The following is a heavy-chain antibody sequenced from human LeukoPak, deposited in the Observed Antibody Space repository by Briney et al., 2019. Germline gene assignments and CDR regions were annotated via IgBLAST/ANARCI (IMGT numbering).Heavy chain of an antibody. CDR3: AREASSANYYYYYGMDV. Sequence: PGGSLRLSCAASGFTVSSNYMSWVRQAPGKGLEWVSVIYSGGSTYYADSVKGRFTISRDNSKSTLYLQMNSLRAEDTAVYYCAREASSANYYYYYGMDVWGQGTTVTVSS. J-gene: IGHJ6*02. V-gene: IGHV3-66*01. D-gene: IGHD2-15*01. CDR2: IYSGGST. CDR1: GFTVSSNY.